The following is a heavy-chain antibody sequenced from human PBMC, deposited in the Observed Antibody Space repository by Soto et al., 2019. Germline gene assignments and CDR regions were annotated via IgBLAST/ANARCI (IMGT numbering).Heavy chain of an antibody. CDR1: GFTFSSYA. V-gene: IGHV3-30-3*01. J-gene: IGHJ4*02. D-gene: IGHD5-18*01. Sequence: QVQLVESGGGVVQPGRSLRLSCAASGFTFSSYAMHWVRQAPGKGLEWVAVISSDGSNKYYADSVKGRFTISRDNSKNTLCLQMNSLRAEDTAVYYCARDGPYSYGTFDYWGKGTLVTVSS. CDR3: ARDGPYSYGTFDY. CDR2: ISSDGSNK.